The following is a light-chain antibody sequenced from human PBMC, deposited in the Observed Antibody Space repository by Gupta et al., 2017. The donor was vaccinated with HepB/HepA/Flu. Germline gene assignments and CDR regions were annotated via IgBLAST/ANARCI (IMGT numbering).Light chain of an antibody. CDR1: QSVSSN. Sequence: PATLSVSPGERATLSCRASQSVSSNLAWYQQKPGQAPRLLIYGASTRATGIPARFSGSGSGTEFTLTISSLQSEDFAVYYCQQYNNWPPWTFGXGTKVEIK. V-gene: IGKV3-15*01. J-gene: IGKJ1*01. CDR3: QQYNNWPPWT. CDR2: GAS.